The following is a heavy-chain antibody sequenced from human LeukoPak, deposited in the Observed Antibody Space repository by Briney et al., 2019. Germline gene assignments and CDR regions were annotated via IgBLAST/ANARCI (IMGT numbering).Heavy chain of an antibody. V-gene: IGHV3-23*01. J-gene: IGHJ4*02. CDR2: ISGSGGST. CDR1: GFTFSSYA. Sequence: PGGSLRLSCAASGFTFSSYAMSWVRQAPGKGLEWVSAISGSGGSTYYADSVKGRFTTSRDNSKNTLYLQMNSLRAEDTAVYYCAISGLGFGELRGLDYWGQGTLVTVSS. CDR3: AISGLGFGELRGLDY. D-gene: IGHD3-10*01.